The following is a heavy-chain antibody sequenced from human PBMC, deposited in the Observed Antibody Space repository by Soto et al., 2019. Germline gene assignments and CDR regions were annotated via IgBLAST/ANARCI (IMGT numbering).Heavy chain of an antibody. Sequence: GGSLRLSCAGSGFIFSNNGMHWVRQAPGKGLEWVAFMSHDGSAKFYADSVKGRFTISRDNSKSTLFLHMSNLRAEDTAMYYCAIARVADAALDHWGQGTLVTVSS. CDR2: MSHDGSAK. V-gene: IGHV3-30*02. CDR1: GFIFSNNG. J-gene: IGHJ4*02. CDR3: AIARVADAALDH. D-gene: IGHD6-6*01.